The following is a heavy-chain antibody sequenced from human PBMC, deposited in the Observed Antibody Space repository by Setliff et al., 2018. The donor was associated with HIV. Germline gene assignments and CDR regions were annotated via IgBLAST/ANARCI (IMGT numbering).Heavy chain of an antibody. D-gene: IGHD4-17*01. Sequence: SETLSLTCSVSGGSINNDIYFWTWIRQHPGKGLEWIGYIYYSGNTYYHPSLKSRFTISVDTSKNQFSLNLSSVTAADTAVYYCARYDYGDFDYWGQGTPVTVSS. CDR3: ARYDYGDFDY. CDR1: GGSINNDIYF. J-gene: IGHJ4*02. CDR2: IYYSGNT. V-gene: IGHV4-31*03.